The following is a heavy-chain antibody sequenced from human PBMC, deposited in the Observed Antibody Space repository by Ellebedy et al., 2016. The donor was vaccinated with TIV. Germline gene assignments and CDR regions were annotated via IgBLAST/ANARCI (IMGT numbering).Heavy chain of an antibody. Sequence: GESLKISXAASGFTFSSYSMNWVRQAPGKGLEWVSSISSSSSYIYYADSVKGRFTISRDNAKNSLYLQMNSLRAEDTAVYYCARDSYYDSSEGGFDYWGQGTLVTVSS. CDR1: GFTFSSYS. D-gene: IGHD3-22*01. J-gene: IGHJ4*02. CDR2: ISSSSSYI. V-gene: IGHV3-21*01. CDR3: ARDSYYDSSEGGFDY.